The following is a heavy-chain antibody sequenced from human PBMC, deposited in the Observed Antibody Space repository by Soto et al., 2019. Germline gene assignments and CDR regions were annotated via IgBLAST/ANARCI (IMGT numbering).Heavy chain of an antibody. J-gene: IGHJ6*02. D-gene: IGHD2-2*01. Sequence: CIRKTQRKGLEWIGERNHSGSTNYNPSLKSRVTISVDTSKNQFSLKLSSVTAADTAVYYCARGRQVDGTMGYYYSVTAVWRHGSTVIVFS. CDR2: RNHSGST. CDR3: ARGRQVDGTMGYYYSVTAV. V-gene: IGHV4-34*01.